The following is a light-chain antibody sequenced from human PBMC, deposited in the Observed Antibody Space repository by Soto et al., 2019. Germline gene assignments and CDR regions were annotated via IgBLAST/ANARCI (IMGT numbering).Light chain of an antibody. J-gene: IGLJ1*01. CDR2: GDN. V-gene: IGLV1-40*01. CDR3: QSYDSSLTTFV. CDR1: SSNIGAEYD. Sequence: QSVLTQPPSVSGAPGQRVAISCTGSSSNIGAEYDVHWYQQLPGTAPKRLIYGDNNRPSGVPDRFSGSKSGTSASLAITWLQPEDEADYYCQSYDSSLTTFVFGTGTKVTVL.